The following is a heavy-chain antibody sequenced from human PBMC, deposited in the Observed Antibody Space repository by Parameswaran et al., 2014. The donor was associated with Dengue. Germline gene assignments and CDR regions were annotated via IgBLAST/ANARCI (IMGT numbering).Heavy chain of an antibody. CDR3: ARGLGGDDYNLLLDY. D-gene: IGHD5-24*01. Sequence: MPGVRQMPGKGLEWMGWINPNSGGTNYAQKFQGRVTMTRDTSISTAYMEVSRLRSDDTAVYYCARGLGGDDYNLLLDYWGQGTLVTVSS. J-gene: IGHJ4*02. CDR2: INPNSGGT. V-gene: IGHV1-2*02.